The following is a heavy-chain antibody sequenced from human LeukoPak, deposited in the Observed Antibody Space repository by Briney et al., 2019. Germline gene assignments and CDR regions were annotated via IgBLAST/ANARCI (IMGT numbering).Heavy chain of an antibody. CDR2: IYYSGST. D-gene: IGHD3-16*01. CDR3: ARRLGGYFDY. V-gene: IGHV4-59*01. CDR1: GGSISSYY. J-gene: IGHJ4*02. Sequence: KTSETLSLTCTVSGGSISSYYWSWIRQPPGKGLEWIGYIYYSGSTNYNPSLKSRVTISVDTSKNQFSLKLSSVTAADTAVYYCARRLGGYFDYWGQGTLVTVSS.